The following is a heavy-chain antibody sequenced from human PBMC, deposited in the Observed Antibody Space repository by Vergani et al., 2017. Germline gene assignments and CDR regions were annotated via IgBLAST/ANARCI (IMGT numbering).Heavy chain of an antibody. CDR2: ISSSSSYI. D-gene: IGHD5-18*01. V-gene: IGHV3-21*01. CDR3: ARGGPKDTAMAP. J-gene: IGHJ5*02. CDR1: GFTFSSYS. Sequence: EVQLVESGGGLVKPGGSLRLSCAASGFTFSSYSMNWVRQAPGKGLEWVSSISSSSSYIYYADSVKGRFTISRDNAKNSLYLQMNSLRAEDTAVYYCARGGPKDTAMAPGGQGTLVTVSS.